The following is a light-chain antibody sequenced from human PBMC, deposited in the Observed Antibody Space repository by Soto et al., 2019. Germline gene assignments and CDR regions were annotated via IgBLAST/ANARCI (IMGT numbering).Light chain of an antibody. Sequence: QWPPTLSTSPMERATLSCRASQSVSSYLAWYQQKPGQAPRLLIYGASSRATGIPARFSGSGSGTDFTLTISSLEPEDFAVYYCQQRTNWRITFGLGTR. CDR2: GAS. J-gene: IGKJ5*01. CDR3: QQRTNWRIT. CDR1: QSVSSY. V-gene: IGKV3-11*01.